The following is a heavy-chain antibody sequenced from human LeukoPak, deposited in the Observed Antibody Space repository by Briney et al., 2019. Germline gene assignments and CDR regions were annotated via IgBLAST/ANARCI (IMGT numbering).Heavy chain of an antibody. CDR3: ARGHSPVTTKVSYFQH. CDR2: INHSGST. J-gene: IGHJ1*01. V-gene: IGHV4-34*01. CDR1: GGSFSGYY. Sequence: SETLSLTCAVYGGSFSGYYWSWIRQPPGKGLEWIGEINHSGSTNYNPSFKSRVTILVDTPKNQFSLKLSSVTAADTAVYYCARGHSPVTTKVSYFQHWGQGTLVTVSS. D-gene: IGHD4-17*01.